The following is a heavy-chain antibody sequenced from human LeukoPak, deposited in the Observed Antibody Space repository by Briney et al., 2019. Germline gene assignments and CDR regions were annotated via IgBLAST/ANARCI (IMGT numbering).Heavy chain of an antibody. Sequence: ASVKVSCKASGYIFTGYYMHWVRQAPGQGLEWMGWINPNSGGTNYAQKFQGRVTMTRDTSISTAYMELSRLRSDDTAVYYCARDLMVRGGPTGYWGQGTLVTVSS. J-gene: IGHJ4*02. CDR1: GYIFTGYY. D-gene: IGHD3-10*01. V-gene: IGHV1-2*02. CDR3: ARDLMVRGGPTGY. CDR2: INPNSGGT.